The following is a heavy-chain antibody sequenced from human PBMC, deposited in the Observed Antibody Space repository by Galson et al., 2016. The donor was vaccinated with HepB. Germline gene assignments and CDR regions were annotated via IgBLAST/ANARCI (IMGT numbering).Heavy chain of an antibody. CDR1: GLSVSSDY. Sequence: SLRLSCAASGLSVSSDYMSWVRQALGKGLEWVAVISSGGYTYYAQSVKGRLTISRDNSKNTLYLQMNRLRAEDTAVYYCARATRCFDWRYQYGMDVWGKGTTVTVSS. V-gene: IGHV3-53*01. D-gene: IGHD3-9*01. CDR2: ISSGGYT. CDR3: ARATRCFDWRYQYGMDV. J-gene: IGHJ6*04.